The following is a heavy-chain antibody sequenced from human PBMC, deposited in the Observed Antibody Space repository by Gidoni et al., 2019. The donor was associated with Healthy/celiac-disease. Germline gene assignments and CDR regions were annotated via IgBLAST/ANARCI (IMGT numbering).Heavy chain of an antibody. J-gene: IGHJ5*02. CDR2: ISAYNGNT. CDR1: GYTFTSYG. CDR3: AREPHYDYGDYVGQNWFDP. V-gene: IGHV1-18*01. D-gene: IGHD4-17*01. Sequence: QVQLVQSGAEVKKPGASVKVSCKASGYTFTSYGISWVRQAPGQGLEWMGWISAYNGNTNYAQKLQGRVTMTTDTSTSTAYMELRSLRSDDTAVYYCAREPHYDYGDYVGQNWFDPWGQGTLVTVSS.